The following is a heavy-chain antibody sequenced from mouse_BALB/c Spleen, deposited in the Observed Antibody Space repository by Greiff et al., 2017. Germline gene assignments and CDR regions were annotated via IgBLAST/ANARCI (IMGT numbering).Heavy chain of an antibody. CDR1: GFTFSSYA. CDR3: ARTGTSAY. J-gene: IGHJ3*01. CDR2: ISSGGST. Sequence: EVMLVESGGGLVKPGGSLKLSCAASGFTFSSYAMSWVRQTPEKRLEWVASISSGGSTYYPDSVKGRFTISRDNARNILYLQMSSLRSEDTAMYYCARTGTSAYWGQGTLVTVSA. D-gene: IGHD4-1*01. V-gene: IGHV5-6-5*01.